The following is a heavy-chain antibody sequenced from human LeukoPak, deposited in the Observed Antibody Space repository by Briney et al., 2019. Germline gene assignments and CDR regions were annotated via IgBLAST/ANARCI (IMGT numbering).Heavy chain of an antibody. J-gene: IGHJ4*02. CDR3: ATLDYYGSGSYSYDY. Sequence: ASVKVSCKASGYTLTSYGISWVRQAPGQGLEWMGWISAYNGNTNYAQKLQGRVTMTTDTSTSTAYMELRSLRSDDTAVYYCATLDYYGSGSYSYDYWGQGTLVTVSS. V-gene: IGHV1-18*01. CDR2: ISAYNGNT. CDR1: GYTLTSYG. D-gene: IGHD3-10*01.